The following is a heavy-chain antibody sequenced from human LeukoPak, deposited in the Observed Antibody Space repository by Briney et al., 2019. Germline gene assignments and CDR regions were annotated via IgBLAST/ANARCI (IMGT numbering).Heavy chain of an antibody. Sequence: GGSLRLSCAASGFTFSDYYMSWIRQAPGKGLEWVSYISSSGSTIYYADSVKGRFTISRDNAKNSLYLQMSSLRAEDTAVYYCARDPQKIEYYMDVWGKGTTVTVSS. V-gene: IGHV3-11*01. CDR2: ISSSGSTI. J-gene: IGHJ6*03. D-gene: IGHD3-22*01. CDR1: GFTFSDYY. CDR3: ARDPQKIEYYMDV.